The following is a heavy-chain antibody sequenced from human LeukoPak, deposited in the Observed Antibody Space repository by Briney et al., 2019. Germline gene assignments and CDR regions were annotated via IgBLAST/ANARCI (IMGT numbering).Heavy chain of an antibody. Sequence: ASVKVSCKASGYTFTGYYMHWVRQAPGQGLEWMGWINPNSGGTNYAQKFQGRVTMTRDTSISTAYMELSRLRSDDTAVYNCASPYSSGWYGYYFDYWGQGTLVTVSS. V-gene: IGHV1-2*02. CDR2: INPNSGGT. D-gene: IGHD6-19*01. CDR1: GYTFTGYY. CDR3: ASPYSSGWYGYYFDY. J-gene: IGHJ4*02.